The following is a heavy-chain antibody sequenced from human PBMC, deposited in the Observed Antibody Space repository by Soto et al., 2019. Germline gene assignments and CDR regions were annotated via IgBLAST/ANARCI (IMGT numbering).Heavy chain of an antibody. Sequence: QLQLQESGPGLLKPSETLSLTCTVSGGSISSSSYYWGWIRQPPGKGLEWIGSIYYSGSTYYNPSLKSRVTISVDTSKNQFSLKLSSVTAADTAVYYCARHVTGGHSYYYVMDVWGQGTTVTVSS. CDR2: IYYSGST. CDR3: ARHVTGGHSYYYVMDV. CDR1: GGSISSSSYY. J-gene: IGHJ6*02. D-gene: IGHD7-27*01. V-gene: IGHV4-39*01.